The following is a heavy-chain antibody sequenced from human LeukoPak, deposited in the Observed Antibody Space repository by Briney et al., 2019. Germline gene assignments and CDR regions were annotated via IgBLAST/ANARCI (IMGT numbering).Heavy chain of an antibody. CDR1: GDSVSTNSAT. Sequence: SQTLSLTCAISGDSVSTNSATWNWIRQSPSRGLEWLGRTYYRSKWYNDYAVSVKSRVTINPDTSKNQFSLQLNSVTPEDTAVHYCARGSRSAGSGSYYDFDYWGQGTLVTVSS. J-gene: IGHJ4*02. CDR3: ARGSRSAGSGSYYDFDY. CDR2: TYYRSKWYN. D-gene: IGHD3-10*01. V-gene: IGHV6-1*01.